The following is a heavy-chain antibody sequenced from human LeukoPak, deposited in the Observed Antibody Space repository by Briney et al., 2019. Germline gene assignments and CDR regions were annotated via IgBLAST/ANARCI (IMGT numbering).Heavy chain of an antibody. V-gene: IGHV3-48*01. Sequence: PGGSLRLSCAASGFTFSSYSMNWVRQAPGKGLEWVSYISSSSSTIYYADSVKGRFTISRDNAKNSLYLQMNSLRAEDTAVYYCARDLMYSSGWFDYWGQGTLVTVSS. D-gene: IGHD6-19*01. CDR3: ARDLMYSSGWFDY. J-gene: IGHJ4*02. CDR2: ISSSSSTI. CDR1: GFTFSSYS.